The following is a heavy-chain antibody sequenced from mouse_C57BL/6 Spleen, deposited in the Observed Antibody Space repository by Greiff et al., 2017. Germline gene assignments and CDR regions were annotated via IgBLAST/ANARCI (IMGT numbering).Heavy chain of an antibody. CDR3: ARSPANWDYFDY. V-gene: IGHV1-64*01. CDR1: GYTFTSYW. J-gene: IGHJ2*01. D-gene: IGHD4-1*01. CDR2: IHPNSGST. Sequence: VQLQQSGAELVKPGASVKLSCKASGYTFTSYWMHWVKQRPGQGLEWIGMIHPNSGSTNYNEKFKSKATLTVDKSSSTAYMQLSSLTSEDSAVYYCARSPANWDYFDYWGQGTTLTVSS.